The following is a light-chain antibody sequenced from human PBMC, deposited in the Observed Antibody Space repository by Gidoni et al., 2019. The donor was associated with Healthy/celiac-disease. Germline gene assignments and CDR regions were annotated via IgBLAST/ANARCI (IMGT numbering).Light chain of an antibody. CDR3: QQYNNWPPTWT. CDR2: GAS. J-gene: IGKJ1*01. V-gene: IGKV3-15*01. Sequence: EIVMTHSPATLSVSPGERATLSCRSSKSISSNLSWYQQKTCQAPRLLIYGASTRATGIPARFSGSGSGTEFTLTISSLQSEDFAVYYCQQYNNWPPTWTFGQGTKVEIK. CDR1: KSISSN.